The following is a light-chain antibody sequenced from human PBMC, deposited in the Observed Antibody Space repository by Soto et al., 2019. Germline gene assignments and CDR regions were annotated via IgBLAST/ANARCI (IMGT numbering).Light chain of an antibody. Sequence: DIQMTQSPSSLSASVGYRFTITCRASQSISSYLNWYQQKPGKAPKLLIYAASSLQSGVPSRFSGSGSGTDFTLTIRSLQPEDFATYYCQQSYSTPPVTFGQGTKVDIK. CDR3: QQSYSTPPVT. CDR1: QSISSY. CDR2: AAS. V-gene: IGKV1-39*01. J-gene: IGKJ1*01.